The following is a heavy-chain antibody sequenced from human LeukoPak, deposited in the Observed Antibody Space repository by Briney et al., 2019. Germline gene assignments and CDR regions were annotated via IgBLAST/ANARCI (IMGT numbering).Heavy chain of an antibody. Sequence: ASVKVSCKASGGTFSSYAISWVRQAPGQGLEWMGRIIPIFGTANYAQKFQGRVTITTDESTSTAYMELGSLRSEDTAVYYCARDSPGYSGYPENFDYWGQGTLVTVSS. J-gene: IGHJ4*02. CDR2: IIPIFGTA. CDR1: GGTFSSYA. CDR3: ARDSPGYSGYPENFDY. V-gene: IGHV1-69*05. D-gene: IGHD5-12*01.